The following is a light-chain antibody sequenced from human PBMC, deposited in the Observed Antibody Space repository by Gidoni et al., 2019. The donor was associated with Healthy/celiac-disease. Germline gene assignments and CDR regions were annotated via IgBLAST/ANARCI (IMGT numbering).Light chain of an antibody. CDR3: MQALQTSYT. V-gene: IGKV2-28*01. CDR1: QSLLHSNGYNY. CDR2: LGS. J-gene: IGKJ2*01. Sequence: DIVMTQSPLSLHVTPGEPASISCRSSQSLLHSNGYNYLDWYLQKPGQSPQLLIYLGSNRASGVPDMFSGSGSGTDFTLKISRVEAEDVGVYYCMQALQTSYTFGQGTKLEIK.